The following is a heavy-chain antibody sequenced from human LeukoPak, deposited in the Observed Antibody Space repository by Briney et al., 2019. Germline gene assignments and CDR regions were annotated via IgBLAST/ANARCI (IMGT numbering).Heavy chain of an antibody. D-gene: IGHD3-22*01. V-gene: IGHV3-30*18. Sequence: GGSLRLSCAASGFTFSSYGMHWVRQAPGKGLEWVAVISYDGSNKYYADSVKGRFTISRDNSKNTLYLQMNSLRAEDTAVYYCAKDLYYYDSSGYQHWGQGTLVTVSS. J-gene: IGHJ1*01. CDR1: GFTFSSYG. CDR3: AKDLYYYDSSGYQH. CDR2: ISYDGSNK.